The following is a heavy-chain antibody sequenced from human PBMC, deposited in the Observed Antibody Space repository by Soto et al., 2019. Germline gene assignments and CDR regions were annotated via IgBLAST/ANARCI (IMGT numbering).Heavy chain of an antibody. J-gene: IGHJ6*02. CDR3: ARDVIKSPGINYYGMDV. Sequence: PGGSLRLSCVASGFTFSSHPMNWVRQAPGKGLEWVSSISSSSSYMYYTDSVKGRFTISRDNAKNTVYLQMQSLRAEDAAVYYCARDVIKSPGINYYGMDVWGQGTLVTVSS. CDR1: GFTFSSHP. CDR2: ISSSSSYM. V-gene: IGHV3-21*06.